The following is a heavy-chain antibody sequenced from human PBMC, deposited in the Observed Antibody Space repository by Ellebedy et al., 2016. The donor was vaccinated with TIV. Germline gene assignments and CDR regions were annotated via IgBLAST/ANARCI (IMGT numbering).Heavy chain of an antibody. CDR1: GFTFNSYV. CDR3: AKARRGDYVIFGLDV. D-gene: IGHD4-17*01. V-gene: IGHV3-23*01. CDR2: ISASGHRT. Sequence: GESLKISCVASGFTFNSYVMSWVRQAPGKGLEWVSAISASGHRTFYADSVKGRFTISRDNSKNTLPLQRYSLRVDDTAVYYCAKARRGDYVIFGLDVWGQGTTVPVSS. J-gene: IGHJ6*02.